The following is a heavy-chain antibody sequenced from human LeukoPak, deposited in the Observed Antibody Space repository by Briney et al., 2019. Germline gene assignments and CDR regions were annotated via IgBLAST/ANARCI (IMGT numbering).Heavy chain of an antibody. Sequence: PGGSLRLSCAASGFTFSSNGMHWVRQAPGKGLEWVAFIQNDGNNKKYADSVKGRFTISRDNSKNTLDLQMNSLRAEDTAVYYCARVDSSSWYSEYYFDYWGQGTLVTVSS. CDR2: IQNDGNNK. CDR1: GFTFSSNG. J-gene: IGHJ4*02. V-gene: IGHV3-30*02. D-gene: IGHD6-13*01. CDR3: ARVDSSSWYSEYYFDY.